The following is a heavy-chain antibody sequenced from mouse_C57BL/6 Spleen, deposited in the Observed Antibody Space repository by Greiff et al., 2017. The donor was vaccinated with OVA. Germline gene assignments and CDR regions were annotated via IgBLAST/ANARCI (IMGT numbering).Heavy chain of an antibody. J-gene: IGHJ3*01. V-gene: IGHV1-82*01. CDR3: AYYDYDRGFAY. CDR1: GYAFSSSW. Sequence: VQRVESGPELVKPGASVKISCKASGYAFSSSWMNWVKQRPGKGLEWIGRIYPGDGDTNYNGKFKGKATLTADKSSSTAYMQLSSLTSEDSAVYFCAYYDYDRGFAYWGQGTLVTVSA. CDR2: IYPGDGDT. D-gene: IGHD2-4*01.